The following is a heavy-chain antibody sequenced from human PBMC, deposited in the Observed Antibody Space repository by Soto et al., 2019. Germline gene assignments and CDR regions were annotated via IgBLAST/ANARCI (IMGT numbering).Heavy chain of an antibody. V-gene: IGHV1-3*01. J-gene: IGHJ5*02. CDR3: XXXXXXXXXXXXXXFDL. Sequence: QVQLVQSGAEGKKPGASVNISCEASGYTFTGYALHWVRQAPGQRLEWMGWINGGNGNTKYSQKFPGRVPITRDTSASTVYMELSRLRSEDTAVYYCXXXXXXXXXXXXXXFDLWGQGTQVTVSS. CDR2: INGGNGNT. CDR1: GYTFTGYA.